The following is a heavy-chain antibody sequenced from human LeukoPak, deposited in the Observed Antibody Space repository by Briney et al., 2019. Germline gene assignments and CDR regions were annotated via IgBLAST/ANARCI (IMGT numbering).Heavy chain of an antibody. D-gene: IGHD2/OR15-2a*01. CDR1: GGSFSGYY. CDR2: IFYTGST. Sequence: SETLSLTCAVYGGSFSGYYWSWIRQPPGKGLKWIGTIFYTGSTYYNPSLKSRVTISVDTSKNQFSLRLTSVTAADTAVYYCATQILLCHYYWGQGTLVTVSS. J-gene: IGHJ4*02. V-gene: IGHV4-34*12. CDR3: ATQILLCHYY.